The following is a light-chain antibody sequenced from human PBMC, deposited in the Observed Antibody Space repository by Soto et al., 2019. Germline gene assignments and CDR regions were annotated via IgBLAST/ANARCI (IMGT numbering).Light chain of an antibody. V-gene: IGLV2-14*01. CDR2: EVS. Sequence: QSVLTQPESVSGSPGQSITISCTGTSSDVGGYNYVSWYQQHPGKAPKLMIYEVSNRPSGVSNRFSGSKSGNTASLTISGLQAEDEADYYCSSYTSSSTVYVFGTGTKVTAL. CDR3: SSYTSSSTVYV. J-gene: IGLJ1*01. CDR1: SSDVGGYNY.